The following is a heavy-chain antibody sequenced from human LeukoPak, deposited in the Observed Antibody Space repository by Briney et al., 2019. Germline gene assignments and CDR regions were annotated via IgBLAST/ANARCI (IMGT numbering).Heavy chain of an antibody. Sequence: SETLSLTCAIYGGSFSGYYWNWIRQPPGKGLEWIGELNHRGSTNDNPSLKSRVTMSVDTSKKQFSLKLSSVTAADTAVYYCAGGYNYGSDAFDIRGQGTMVTVSS. D-gene: IGHD5-18*01. CDR3: AGGYNYGSDAFDI. J-gene: IGHJ3*02. CDR2: LNHRGST. CDR1: GGSFSGYY. V-gene: IGHV4-34*01.